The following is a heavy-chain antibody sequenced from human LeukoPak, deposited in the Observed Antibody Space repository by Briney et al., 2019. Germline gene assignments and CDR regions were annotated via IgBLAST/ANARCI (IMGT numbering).Heavy chain of an antibody. CDR1: GGPSSGYF. CDR3: ARRYYYNLGSFPFDF. D-gene: IGHD3-10*01. CDR2: IHNSGTT. V-gene: IGHV4-34*01. J-gene: IGHJ4*02. Sequence: SETLSLTCAVSGGPSSGYFWSWIRQSSGKGLEWIGEIHNSGTTNYSPSLNSRVTISEDTSKNQFYLNLSSVTAADTAVYYCARRYYYNLGSFPFDFWGQGTLVTVST.